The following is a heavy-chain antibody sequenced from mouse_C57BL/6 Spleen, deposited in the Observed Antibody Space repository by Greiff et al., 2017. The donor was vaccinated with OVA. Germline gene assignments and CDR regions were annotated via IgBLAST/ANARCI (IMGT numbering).Heavy chain of an antibody. J-gene: IGHJ4*01. CDR1: GFTFSDYY. CDR2: INYDGSST. CDR3: ARDGNYDYYAMDY. Sequence: EVMLVESEGGLVQPGSSMKLSCTASGFTFSDYYMAWVRQVPEKGLEWVANINYDGSSTYYLDSLKSRFIISRDNAKNILYLQMSSLKSEDTATYYCARDGNYDYYAMDYWGQGTSVTVSS. V-gene: IGHV5-16*01. D-gene: IGHD2-1*01.